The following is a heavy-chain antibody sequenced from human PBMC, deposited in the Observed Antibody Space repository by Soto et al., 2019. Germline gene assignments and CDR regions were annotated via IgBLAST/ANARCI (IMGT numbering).Heavy chain of an antibody. CDR3: ARDSGLFDY. CDR1: GYTFSNYG. J-gene: IGHJ4*02. V-gene: IGHV1-18*01. CDR2: ISSYNGDT. Sequence: QVQLVQSGTEVKNHGASVKVSCKASGYTFSNYGITWVRQAPGQGLEWLGWISSYNGDTNYAQKLHGRLTMTTDTPTTTAYLELRSLTSDDTAIYYCARDSGLFDYWGQGTLVTVSS.